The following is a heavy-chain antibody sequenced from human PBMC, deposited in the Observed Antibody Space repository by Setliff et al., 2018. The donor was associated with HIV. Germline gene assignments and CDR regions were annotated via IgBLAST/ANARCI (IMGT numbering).Heavy chain of an antibody. Sequence: SETLSLTCAVYGGSFSGYYWGWIRQPPGKGLEWIGSMSYSGSTYYNPSLKSRVTISVDTSKKQFSLKLSSVTAADTAVYYCARLNLEQWVQRIDSWGQGTLVTVSS. CDR1: GGSFSGYY. CDR2: MSYSGST. D-gene: IGHD6-19*01. J-gene: IGHJ5*01. CDR3: ARLNLEQWVQRIDS. V-gene: IGHV4-34*01.